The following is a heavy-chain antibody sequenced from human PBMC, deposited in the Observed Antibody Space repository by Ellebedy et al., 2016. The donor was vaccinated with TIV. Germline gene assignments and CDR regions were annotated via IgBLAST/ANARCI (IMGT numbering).Heavy chain of an antibody. D-gene: IGHD2-15*01. J-gene: IGHJ5*02. CDR1: GFTFSNYW. CDR2: IKEDGSTI. CDR3: ARAIGAGDGT. Sequence: GGSLRLXXVASGFTFSNYWMHWVRQAPGKGLDWVANIKEDGSTIYYVDSVKGRFTISRDNAKNSLYFQMNSLRTEDTAVYYCARAIGAGDGTWGQGALVTVSS. V-gene: IGHV3-7*01.